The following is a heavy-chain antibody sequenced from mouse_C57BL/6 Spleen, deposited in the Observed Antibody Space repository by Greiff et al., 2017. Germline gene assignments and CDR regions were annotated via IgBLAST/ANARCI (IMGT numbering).Heavy chain of an antibody. CDR1: GYTFTSYW. V-gene: IGHV1-69*01. Sequence: QVQLKQPGAELVMPGASVKLSCKASGYTFTSYWMHWVKQRPGQGLEWIGEIDPSDSYTNYNQKFKGKSTLTVDKSSSTAYMQLSSLTSEDSAVYYCARAISHFDYWGQGTTLTVSS. CDR2: IDPSDSYT. J-gene: IGHJ2*01. CDR3: ARAISHFDY.